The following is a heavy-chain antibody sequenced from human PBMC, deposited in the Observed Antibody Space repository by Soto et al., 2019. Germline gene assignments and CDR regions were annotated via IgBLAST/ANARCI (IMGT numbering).Heavy chain of an antibody. CDR2: IYYSGSN. Sequence: QVQLQESGPGLVKPSETLSLTCTVSGGSISSYYWSWIRQPPGKGLEWIGYIYYSGSNNYNPSLTSRVTISVDTSKHPFSLKLSSVTAADTAVYYCAGGVEYSSSSTQSAAFDIWGQGTMVTVSS. D-gene: IGHD6-6*01. CDR3: AGGVEYSSSSTQSAAFDI. V-gene: IGHV4-59*01. J-gene: IGHJ3*02. CDR1: GGSISSYY.